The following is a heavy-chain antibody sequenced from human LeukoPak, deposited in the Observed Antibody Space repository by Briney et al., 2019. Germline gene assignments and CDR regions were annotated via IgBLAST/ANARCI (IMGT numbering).Heavy chain of an antibody. CDR2: INPNSGGT. Sequence: GASVKVSCKASGYTFTGYYMHWVRQAPGQGLEWMGWINPNSGGTNYAQKFQGRVTMTRDTSISTAYMELSRLRSDDTAVYYCARVGFWGTPGYYFDYWGQGTLVTVSS. V-gene: IGHV1-2*02. CDR1: GYTFTGYY. D-gene: IGHD3-16*01. J-gene: IGHJ4*02. CDR3: ARVGFWGTPGYYFDY.